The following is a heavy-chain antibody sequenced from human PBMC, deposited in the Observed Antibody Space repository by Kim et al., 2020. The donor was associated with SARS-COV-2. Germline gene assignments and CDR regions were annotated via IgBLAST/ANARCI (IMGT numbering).Heavy chain of an antibody. CDR2: INTGNGNT. D-gene: IGHD2-15*01. CDR1: GYTFNSYV. Sequence: ASVKVSCKASGYTFNSYVMHWVRQAPGQRLEWMGWINTGNGNTKYSEKFQGRVTISRDISASTAYMELSSLRSEDTAVYFCARSYCSGGGCFGWFDPWGQ. V-gene: IGHV1-3*04. J-gene: IGHJ5*02. CDR3: ARSYCSGGGCFGWFDP.